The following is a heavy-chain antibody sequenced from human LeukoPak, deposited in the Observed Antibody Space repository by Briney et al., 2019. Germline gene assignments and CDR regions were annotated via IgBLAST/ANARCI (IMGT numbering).Heavy chain of an antibody. J-gene: IGHJ3*02. CDR2: FDSQDGET. V-gene: IGHV1-24*01. D-gene: IGHD2-21*01. Sequence: GPSVKVSCKVSGYTLSELSTHCVPGAPEKGHEWMGCFDSQDGETVYAHDFQGRVTMTEDTSTGTAYMELSSLRFEDTAVYYCATDSDIFDAFDIWGQGTMVTVSS. CDR1: GYTLSELS. CDR3: ATDSDIFDAFDI.